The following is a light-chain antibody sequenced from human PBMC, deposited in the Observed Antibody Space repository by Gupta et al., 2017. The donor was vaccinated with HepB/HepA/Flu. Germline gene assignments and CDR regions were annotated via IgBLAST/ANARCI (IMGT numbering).Light chain of an antibody. Sequence: AIRMTQSPSPSSASTGDRVTITCRASQGISSYLAWYQQKPGKAPKLLIYDASTLQSGVPSRFSGSGSGTDFTLTISCLQSEDFATYYCQQYYSYPLTFGQGTKVEIK. V-gene: IGKV1-8*01. CDR2: DAS. CDR3: QQYYSYPLT. J-gene: IGKJ1*01. CDR1: QGISSY.